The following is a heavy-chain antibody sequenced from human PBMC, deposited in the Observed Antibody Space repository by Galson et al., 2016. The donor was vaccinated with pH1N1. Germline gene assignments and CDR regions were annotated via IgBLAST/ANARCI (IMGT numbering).Heavy chain of an antibody. J-gene: IGHJ4*02. Sequence: PALVKPTQTLTLTCTFSGFSLSTSGMCVSWIRQPPGKALEWLALIDWDDGKYYSTSLKTRLTISKDTSKNQVVLTMTNMDPVDTATYYCARLDYGDYSGYFEYWGQGTLVTVSS. V-gene: IGHV2-70*01. D-gene: IGHD4-17*01. CDR3: ARLDYGDYSGYFEY. CDR1: GFSLSTSGMC. CDR2: IDWDDGK.